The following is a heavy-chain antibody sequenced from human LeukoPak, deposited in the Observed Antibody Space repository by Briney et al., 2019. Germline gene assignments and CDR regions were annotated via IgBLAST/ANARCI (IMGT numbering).Heavy chain of an antibody. D-gene: IGHD2-15*01. CDR2: IGTSTSYI. V-gene: IGHV3-21*01. CDR3: ARDIVYYYYMDV. J-gene: IGHJ6*03. Sequence: GGSLRLSCAASGFTFSTYIMNWVRQTAGKGLEWVSSIGTSTSYIYYADSVKGRFTISRDNAKNSLYLEMNSLRAEDTAVYYCARDIVYYYYMDVWGKGTTVTVSS. CDR1: GFTFSTYI.